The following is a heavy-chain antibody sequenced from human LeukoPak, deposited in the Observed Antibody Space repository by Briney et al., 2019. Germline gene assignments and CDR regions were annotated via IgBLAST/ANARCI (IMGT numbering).Heavy chain of an antibody. J-gene: IGHJ3*02. Sequence: SETLSLTCAVYGGSFSNYYWTWIRQPPGKGLEWIGEINHSGSARYNPSLKSRVTISVDTSKNQFSLKLSPVTAADTAVYYCACLTTADAFDIWGQGTMVTVSS. V-gene: IGHV4-34*01. CDR3: ACLTTADAFDI. D-gene: IGHD3-22*01. CDR1: GGSFSNYY. CDR2: INHSGSA.